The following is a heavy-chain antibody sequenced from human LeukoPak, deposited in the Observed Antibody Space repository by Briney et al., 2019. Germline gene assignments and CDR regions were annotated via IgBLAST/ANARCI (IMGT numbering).Heavy chain of an antibody. CDR3: ASTGNWDDLGVDF. Sequence: SDTLSLTCTVSNYSISGSNWWGWIRRPPGKGLEWIAYIYYSGATYYNTLFRSRATVSVDMSENHFALKLTSVTAVDTAVYYCASTGNWDDLGVDFWGQGIPVTVSS. CDR1: NYSISGSNW. D-gene: IGHD1-1*01. V-gene: IGHV4-28*01. CDR2: IYYSGAT. J-gene: IGHJ4*02.